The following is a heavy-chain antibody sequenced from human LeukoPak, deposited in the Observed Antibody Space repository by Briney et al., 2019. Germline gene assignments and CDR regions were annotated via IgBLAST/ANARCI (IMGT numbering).Heavy chain of an antibody. V-gene: IGHV4-4*07. D-gene: IGHD4-23*01. CDR3: ARNSGDC. Sequence: PSETLSLTCSVSGGSISDFYWSWIRQPAGKGLEWIGRIYSSGNTNYNPSLKSRVTMSLDASKNQFSLKVSSVTAADTAVYYCARNSGDCWGQGTLVTVSS. J-gene: IGHJ4*02. CDR1: GGSISDFY. CDR2: IYSSGNT.